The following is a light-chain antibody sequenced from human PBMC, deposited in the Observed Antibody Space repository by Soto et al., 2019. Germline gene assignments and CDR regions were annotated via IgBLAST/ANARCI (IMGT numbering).Light chain of an antibody. J-gene: IGLJ1*01. CDR2: EVT. V-gene: IGLV2-14*01. Sequence: QSALTQPASVSGSPGQSIAISCTGTSSDVGGYDYVSWYQQQPDKAPKLMIYEVTKRPSGVSNRFSGSKSGNTASLTISVLQAEDEADYYCSSHTSGSTRVFGTGTKLTVL. CDR3: SSHTSGSTRV. CDR1: SSDVGGYDY.